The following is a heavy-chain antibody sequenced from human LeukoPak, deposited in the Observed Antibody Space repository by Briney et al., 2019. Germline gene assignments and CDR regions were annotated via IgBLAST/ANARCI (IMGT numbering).Heavy chain of an antibody. CDR3: ARGFGYYYDTLD. D-gene: IGHD3-22*01. V-gene: IGHV4-34*01. CDR2: INHSGST. CDR1: GGSFSGYY. Sequence: PSETLSLTCAVYGGSFSGYYWSWIRQPPGKGLEWIGEINHSGSTNYNPSLKSRLTISVDTSKNQFSLKLSSVTAADTAVYYCARGFGYYYDTLDWGQGALVTVSS. J-gene: IGHJ4*02.